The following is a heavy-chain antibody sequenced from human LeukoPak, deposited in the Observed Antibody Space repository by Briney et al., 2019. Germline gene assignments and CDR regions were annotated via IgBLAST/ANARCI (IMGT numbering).Heavy chain of an antibody. CDR3: ARGLNILYYFDY. V-gene: IGHV4-34*01. J-gene: IGHJ4*02. D-gene: IGHD3-10*01. Sequence: SETLSLTCTVYGGSLRAYYWSWIRQPPGKELEWIGEINHDGSTNYNPSLKSRVTISVDTSKNQVFLKLRSVTAADTAVYYCARGLNILYYFDYWGQGSLVTVSS. CDR1: GGSLRAYY. CDR2: INHDGST.